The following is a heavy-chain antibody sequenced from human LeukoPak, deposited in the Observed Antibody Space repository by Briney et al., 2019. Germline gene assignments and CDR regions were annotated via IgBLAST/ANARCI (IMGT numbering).Heavy chain of an antibody. V-gene: IGHV3-7*01. J-gene: IGHJ4*02. CDR1: GFTFSSYW. Sequence: TGRSLRLSCAASGFTFSSYWMSWVRQAPGKGLEWVANIKQDGSEKYYVDSVKGRFTISRDNAKNSLYLQMNSLRAEDTAVYYCASFSSGWYPAGYWGQGTLVTVSS. CDR3: ASFSSGWYPAGY. CDR2: IKQDGSEK. D-gene: IGHD6-19*01.